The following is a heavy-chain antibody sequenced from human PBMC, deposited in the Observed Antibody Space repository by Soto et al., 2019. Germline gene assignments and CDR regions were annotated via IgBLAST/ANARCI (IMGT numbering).Heavy chain of an antibody. CDR3: ARVFEGDYFDY. D-gene: IGHD3-3*01. J-gene: IGHJ4*02. CDR1: GFTFSSYA. CDR2: ISYDGSNK. Sequence: QVQLVESGGGVVQPGRSLRLSCEASGFTFSSYAMHWVRKAPGKGLEWVAVISYDGSNKYYADSVKGRFTISRDNSKNTLYLQMNSLRAEDTAVYYCARVFEGDYFDYCCQGTLVTVSS. V-gene: IGHV3-30-3*01.